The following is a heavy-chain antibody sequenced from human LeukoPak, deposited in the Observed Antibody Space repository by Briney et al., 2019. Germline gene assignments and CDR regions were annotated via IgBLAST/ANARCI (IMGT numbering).Heavy chain of an antibody. CDR2: IYHSGST. CDR3: ARAVSGGSGYYYYGMDV. V-gene: IGHV4-38-2*02. J-gene: IGHJ6*02. Sequence: SETLSLTCTVSGYSISSGYYWGWIRQPPGKGLEWIGSIYHSGSTYYNPSLKSRVTISVDTSKNQFSLKLSSVTAADTAAYYCARAVSGGSGYYYYGMDVWGQGTTVTVSS. CDR1: GYSISSGYY. D-gene: IGHD3-10*01.